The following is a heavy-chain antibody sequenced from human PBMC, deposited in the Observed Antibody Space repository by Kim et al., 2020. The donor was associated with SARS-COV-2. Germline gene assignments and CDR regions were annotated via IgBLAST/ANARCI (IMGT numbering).Heavy chain of an antibody. J-gene: IGHJ2*01. Sequence: SETLSLTCTVSGGSISSYYWSWIRQPPGKGLEWIGYIYYSGSTNYNPSLKSRVTISVDTSKNQFSLKLSSVTAADTAVYYCARGTYYYDSRGYYGGLYFDLWGRGTLVTVSS. D-gene: IGHD3-22*01. CDR3: ARGTYYYDSRGYYGGLYFDL. CDR1: GGSISSYY. V-gene: IGHV4-59*13. CDR2: IYYSGST.